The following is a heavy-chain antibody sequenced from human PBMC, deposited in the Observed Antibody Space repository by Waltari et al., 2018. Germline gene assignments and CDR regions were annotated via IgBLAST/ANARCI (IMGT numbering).Heavy chain of an antibody. D-gene: IGHD2-21*02. Sequence: QVQLVQSGAEVKKPGASVKVSCKVSGYTLTELSMHWVRQAPGKGLEWMGGLEPEDGETIYAQKCQGRVTMTDETSTDTAYMELSSLRSEDTAVYYCATAVTGHQMYYFDYWGQGTLVTVSS. J-gene: IGHJ4*02. V-gene: IGHV1-24*01. CDR2: LEPEDGET. CDR3: ATAVTGHQMYYFDY. CDR1: GYTLTELS.